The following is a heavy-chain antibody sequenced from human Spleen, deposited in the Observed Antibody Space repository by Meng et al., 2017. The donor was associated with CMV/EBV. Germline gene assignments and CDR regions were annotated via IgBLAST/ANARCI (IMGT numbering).Heavy chain of an antibody. Sequence: GGSLRLSCAASGFTFSSYAMHWVRQAPGKGLEWVAVISYDGSNKYYADSVKGRFTISRDNSKNTLYLQMNSLRAEDTAVYYCARDPESHDILNGGRYFDYWGQGTLVTVSS. CDR1: GFTFSSYA. CDR3: ARDPESHDILNGGRYFDY. CDR2: ISYDGSNK. D-gene: IGHD3-9*01. J-gene: IGHJ4*02. V-gene: IGHV3-30*04.